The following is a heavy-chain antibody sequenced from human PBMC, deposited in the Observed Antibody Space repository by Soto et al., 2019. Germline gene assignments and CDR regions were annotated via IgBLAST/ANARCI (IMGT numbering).Heavy chain of an antibody. CDR3: ARQASYDFWDGRFYYNYYMDG. D-gene: IGHD3-3*01. J-gene: IGHJ6*03. V-gene: IGHV4-59*08. CDR2: IYSSGTT. Sequence: SETLSLTCTVSSGSISGYYWSWIRQPPGKGLEWIGSIYSSGTTYYNPSLKSRVTMSVDTSKIQFSLNLSSVTAADTAVYYCARQASYDFWDGRFYYNYYMDGWGKGTPVTVAS. CDR1: SGSISGYY.